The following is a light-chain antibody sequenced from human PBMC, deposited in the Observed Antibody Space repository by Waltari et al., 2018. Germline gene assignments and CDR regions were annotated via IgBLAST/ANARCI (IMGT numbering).Light chain of an antibody. V-gene: IGLV3-21*04. CDR1: NIGSKS. J-gene: IGLJ2*01. CDR3: LVWHSTTDHHGV. Sequence: SYVVTQSPSVSVAPGETARITCGGDNIGSKSVHWSQQRPGQAPVLVISYDSHRPSGIPERFSGSNSGNTATLTISWVEADDEADYYCLVWHSTTDHHGVFGGGTKLTVL. CDR2: YDS.